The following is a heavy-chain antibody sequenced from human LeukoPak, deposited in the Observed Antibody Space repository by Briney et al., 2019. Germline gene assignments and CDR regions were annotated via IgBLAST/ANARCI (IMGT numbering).Heavy chain of an antibody. CDR1: GYPFSTYW. CDR2: VNPNDGAR. Sequence: ASVKVSCKASGYPFSTYWLHWVRQAPGQGLEWMGFVNPNDGARIYAQKFQGRITMTRDTSTNTVFMELSGLRSEDTAVYYCARGLYYYDRSTYDDFDYWGQGTLVTVSS. CDR3: ARGLYYYDRSTYDDFDY. V-gene: IGHV1-46*01. D-gene: IGHD3-22*01. J-gene: IGHJ4*02.